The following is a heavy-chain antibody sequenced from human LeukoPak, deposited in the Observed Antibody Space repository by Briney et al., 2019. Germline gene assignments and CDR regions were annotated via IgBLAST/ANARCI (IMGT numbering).Heavy chain of an antibody. V-gene: IGHV3-64*01. CDR2: ISSNGGST. Sequence: GGSLRLSCAASGFTFSSYAMHWVRQAPGKGLEYVSAISSNGGSTYYANSVKGRFTISRDNSKNTLYLQMNSLRAEDTAVYYCAKQTGSYRHDAFDIWGQGTMVTVSS. CDR3: AKQTGSYRHDAFDI. D-gene: IGHD1-26*01. CDR1: GFTFSSYA. J-gene: IGHJ3*02.